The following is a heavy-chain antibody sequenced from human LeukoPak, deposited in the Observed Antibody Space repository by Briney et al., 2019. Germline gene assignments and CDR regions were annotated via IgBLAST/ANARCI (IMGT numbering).Heavy chain of an antibody. V-gene: IGHV4-59*01. Sequence: SETLSLTCSVSDGSINNYYWTWIRQPPGKGLEWVGYIFEIGNTNYNPSLKSRVTVSLETSKNQFSLRLNSVTAADTAVYYCARGMMPDWFDFWGQGTLVTVSS. D-gene: IGHD2-2*01. CDR2: IFEIGNT. CDR3: ARGMMPDWFDF. CDR1: DGSINNYY. J-gene: IGHJ5*01.